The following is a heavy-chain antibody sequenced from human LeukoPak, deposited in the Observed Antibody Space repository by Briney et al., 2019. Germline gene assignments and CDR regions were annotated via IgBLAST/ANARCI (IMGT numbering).Heavy chain of an antibody. CDR2: ISYDGSNK. V-gene: IGHV3-30*18. J-gene: IGHJ4*02. CDR3: AKDPYSGSSRPDY. CDR1: GFTFSSYG. Sequence: PGGSLRLSCAASGFTFSSYGMHWVRQAPGKGLEWVAVISYDGSNKYYADSVKGRFTISRDNSKNTLYLQMNSLRAEDTAVYYCAKDPYSGSSRPDYWGQGTLVTVSS. D-gene: IGHD1-26*01.